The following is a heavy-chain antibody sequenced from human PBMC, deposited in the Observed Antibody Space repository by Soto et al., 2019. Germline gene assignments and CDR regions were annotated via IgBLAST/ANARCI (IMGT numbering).Heavy chain of an antibody. V-gene: IGHV2-5*02. Sequence: SGPTLVNPAQSLTLACTVSGFSLSARGVGVGWVRQPPGKALEWLALIYWDDDKRYNPSVKSRVTIARDTSKNQVVFILTDMDPVDSGTFFFACDLENNPPYFRGQRSSVPVSA. CDR2: IYWDDDK. CDR1: GFSLSARGVG. CDR3: ACDLENNPPYF. D-gene: IGHD1-26*01. J-gene: IGHJ4*01.